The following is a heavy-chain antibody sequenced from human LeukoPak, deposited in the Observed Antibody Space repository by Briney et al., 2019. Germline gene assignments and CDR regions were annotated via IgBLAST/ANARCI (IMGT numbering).Heavy chain of an antibody. Sequence: ASVKVSCKASGYTFSNYGISWVRQAPGQGLEWMGWISVYNGNTNYAQKVQGRVTMTTDTSTNTAYMELRSLRSEDTAVYYCASDYYDSSGYYSGWFDPWGQGTLVTVSS. CDR3: ASDYYDSSGYYSGWFDP. CDR1: GYTFSNYG. CDR2: ISVYNGNT. V-gene: IGHV1-18*01. J-gene: IGHJ5*02. D-gene: IGHD3-22*01.